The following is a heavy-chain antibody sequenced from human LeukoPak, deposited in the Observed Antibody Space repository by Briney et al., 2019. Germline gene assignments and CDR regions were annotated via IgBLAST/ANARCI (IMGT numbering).Heavy chain of an antibody. CDR2: MYAGGTT. CDR1: GVIVSRNF. D-gene: IGHD2-15*01. Sequence: PGGSLRLSCAASGVIVSRNFMSWVRQAPGKGLQWVAIMYAGGTTDYSDSVRGRFHISRDNSKNTLLLQMNSLTAEDSAVYYCARGLASGGWGYFDLWGQGTLVTVSS. J-gene: IGHJ4*02. V-gene: IGHV3-53*01. CDR3: ARGLASGGWGYFDL.